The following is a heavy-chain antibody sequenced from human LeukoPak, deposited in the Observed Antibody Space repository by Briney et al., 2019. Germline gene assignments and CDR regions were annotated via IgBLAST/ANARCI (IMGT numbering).Heavy chain of an antibody. J-gene: IGHJ3*02. CDR3: ARRERYSNSGSYHPKKRNDAFDI. V-gene: IGHV5-51*03. CDR2: IYPGDSDT. D-gene: IGHD1-26*01. Sequence: KPGESLKISCKGSGYSFTSCWIGWVRQMPGKGLEWMEIIYPGDSDTRYSPSFQGQVTISADKSISTAYLQWSSLKAPDTAMYYCARRERYSNSGSYHPKKRNDAFDIWGQGTMVTVSS. CDR1: GYSFTSCW.